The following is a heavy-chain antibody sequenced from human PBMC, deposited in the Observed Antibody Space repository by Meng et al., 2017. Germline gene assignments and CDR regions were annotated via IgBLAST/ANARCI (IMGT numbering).Heavy chain of an antibody. CDR3: ARVGKVVTAPLTY. Sequence: HVPLPQLVEGRLKPSVTLSLNYAVYAGSISGYYWSWLRQPPGKRLEWIWEINHSGSTNYNPSLKSRVTISVDTSKNQFSLKLSSVNAADTAVYYCARVGKVVTAPLTYWGQGTLVTVSS. CDR2: INHSGST. CDR1: AGSISGYY. V-gene: IGHV4-34*01. J-gene: IGHJ4*02. D-gene: IGHD2-21*02.